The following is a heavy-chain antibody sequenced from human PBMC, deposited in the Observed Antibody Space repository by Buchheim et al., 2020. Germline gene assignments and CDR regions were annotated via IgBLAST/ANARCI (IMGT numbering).Heavy chain of an antibody. D-gene: IGHD3-16*01. V-gene: IGHV4-31*03. J-gene: IGHJ5*02. Sequence: QVQLQESGPGLVKPSQTLSLTCTVSGGSISSGGYYWSWIRQHPGKGLEWIGYIYYSGSTYYNPSLKSRVTISVDTSKNQFSLKLSSVTAADTAVYYCARTDMITFGGVSKKAVAENWFDPWGQGTL. CDR1: GGSISSGGYY. CDR2: IYYSGST. CDR3: ARTDMITFGGVSKKAVAENWFDP.